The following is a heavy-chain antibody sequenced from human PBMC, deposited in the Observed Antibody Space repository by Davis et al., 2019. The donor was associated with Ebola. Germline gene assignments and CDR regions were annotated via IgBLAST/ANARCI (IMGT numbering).Heavy chain of an antibody. CDR3: ARAPNYDVLTGTSSYYFDY. CDR1: GYTFTSYG. J-gene: IGHJ4*02. CDR2: ISGFNTNT. V-gene: IGHV1-18*04. D-gene: IGHD3-9*01. Sequence: ASVKVSCKSSGYTFTSYGLVWVRQAPGLGLEWMGWISGFNTNTNFAQKFQGRVTVSKDTSTNTAYMDQRSLTSDDTAIYYCARAPNYDVLTGTSSYYFDYWGQGTLVTVSS.